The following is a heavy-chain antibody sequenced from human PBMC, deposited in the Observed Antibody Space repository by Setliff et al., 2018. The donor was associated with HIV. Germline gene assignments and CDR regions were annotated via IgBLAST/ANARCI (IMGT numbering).Heavy chain of an antibody. J-gene: IGHJ4*02. V-gene: IGHV4-39*02. Sequence: NPSETLSLTCSVSGDSFSTSSYFWGWVRQSPGGGLEWIGNIFYTGFTHYNPSLKSRVTISIDTSKNHFSPSLASVSDSDTAVYYCTREGRDDPALATTRLDYWGQGKLVTVSS. CDR1: GDSFSTSSYF. CDR2: IFYTGFT. D-gene: IGHD1-1*01. CDR3: TREGRDDPALATTRLDY.